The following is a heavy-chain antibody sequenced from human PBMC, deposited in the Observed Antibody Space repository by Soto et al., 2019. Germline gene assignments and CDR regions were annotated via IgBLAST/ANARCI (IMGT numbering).Heavy chain of an antibody. Sequence: TSETLSLTCAVYGGSFSGYYWSWIRQPPGKGLEWIGEINHSGSTNYNPSLKSRVTISVDTSKNQFSLKLSSVTAADTAVYYCATTVHYYYYGMDVWGQGTTVTVSS. CDR1: GGSFSGYY. D-gene: IGHD4-4*01. CDR2: INHSGST. J-gene: IGHJ6*02. V-gene: IGHV4-34*01. CDR3: ATTVHYYYYGMDV.